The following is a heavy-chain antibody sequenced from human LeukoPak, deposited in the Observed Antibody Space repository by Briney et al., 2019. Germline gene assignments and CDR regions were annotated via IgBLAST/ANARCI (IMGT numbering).Heavy chain of an antibody. CDR3: ARDSKDGEVAFDI. CDR2: INPSGGST. CDR1: GYTFTSYY. J-gene: IGHJ3*02. V-gene: IGHV1-46*01. Sequence: ASVKVSCKASGYTFTSYYMHWVRQAPGQGLEWMGIINPSGGSTSYAQKFQGRVTMTRDTSTSTAYMELSSLRSEDTAVYYCARDSKDGEVAFDIWGQGTMVTVSS.